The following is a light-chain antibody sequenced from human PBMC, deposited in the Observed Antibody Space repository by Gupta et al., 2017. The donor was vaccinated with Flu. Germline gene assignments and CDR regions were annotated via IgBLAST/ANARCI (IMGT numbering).Light chain of an antibody. V-gene: IGKV3-11*01. Sequence: EIVLTQSPATLSLSPGERATLSCRASQSVNSYLAWYQQKPGRAPRLLIYDASTRATGIPARFSGSGSGTDFTLTISSLEPEDFAVYYCLQRSNWPPITFGQGTRLEIK. CDR1: QSVNSY. J-gene: IGKJ5*01. CDR2: DAS. CDR3: LQRSNWPPIT.